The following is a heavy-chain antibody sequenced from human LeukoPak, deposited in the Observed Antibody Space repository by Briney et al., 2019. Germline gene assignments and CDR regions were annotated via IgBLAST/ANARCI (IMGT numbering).Heavy chain of an antibody. J-gene: IGHJ4*02. V-gene: IGHV3-21*01. CDR1: GFTFSSYS. D-gene: IGHD1-26*01. CDR3: ARGATTRIDY. CDR2: ISSSSSYI. Sequence: GGSLRLSCAASGFTFSSYSTNWVRQAPGKGLEWVSSISSSSSYIYYADSVKGRLTISRDNAKNSLYLQMNSLRAEDTAVYYCARGATTRIDYWGQGTLVTVSS.